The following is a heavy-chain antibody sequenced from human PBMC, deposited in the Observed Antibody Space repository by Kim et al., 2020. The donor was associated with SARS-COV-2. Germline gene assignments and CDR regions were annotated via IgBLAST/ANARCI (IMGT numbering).Heavy chain of an antibody. J-gene: IGHJ5*02. V-gene: IGHV3-23*01. D-gene: IGHD2-15*01. CDR3: AKHSCSGGSCYLGGDNWFDP. CDR2: ISGGGGST. CDR1: GFTFSSYA. Sequence: GGSLRLSCAASGFTFSSYAMNWVRQAPGKGLEWVSGISGGGGSTYYADSVKGRFTISRDNSKNTLFLQMTSLRAEDTAIYYCAKHSCSGGSCYLGGDNWFDPWGQGTLVTVSS.